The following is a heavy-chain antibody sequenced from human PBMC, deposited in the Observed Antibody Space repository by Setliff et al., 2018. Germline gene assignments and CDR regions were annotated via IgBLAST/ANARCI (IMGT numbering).Heavy chain of an antibody. Sequence: PSETLSLTCTVSDASIGGSGYYWGWIRQAPGKGLVWVSRINGDGSIANYADSVKGRITISRDNAKNTLYLQINSLRADDTALYYCARGSGSFDNWGRGTLVTVSS. D-gene: IGHD1-26*01. CDR2: INGDGSIA. CDR1: DASIGGSGYY. CDR3: ARGSGSFDN. J-gene: IGHJ4*02. V-gene: IGHV3-74*01.